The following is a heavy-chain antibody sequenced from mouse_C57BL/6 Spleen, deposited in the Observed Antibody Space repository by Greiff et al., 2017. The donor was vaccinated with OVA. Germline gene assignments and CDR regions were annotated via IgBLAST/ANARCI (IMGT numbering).Heavy chain of an antibody. CDR3: AKKGGLGRDYAMDY. V-gene: IGHV2-4*01. CDR2: IWSGGST. CDR1: GFSLTSYG. Sequence: QVQLQQSGPGLVQPSQSLSITCTVSGFSLTSYGVHWVRQPPGKGLEWLGVIWSGGSTDYNAAFISRLSISKDNSKSQVFFKMNSLQADDTAIYYCAKKGGLGRDYAMDYWGQGTSVTVSS. J-gene: IGHJ4*01. D-gene: IGHD4-1*01.